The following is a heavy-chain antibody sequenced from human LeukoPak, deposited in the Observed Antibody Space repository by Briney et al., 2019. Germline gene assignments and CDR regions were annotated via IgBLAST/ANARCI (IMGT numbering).Heavy chain of an antibody. CDR2: ISTDGNNE. CDR1: GFSFTMYG. V-gene: IGHV3-30*18. Sequence: PGRPLRLSCAASGFSFTMYGIHWARQAPGKGLEWVAVISTDGNNEYYANSVKGRFTISRDNSEDTVYLQVTSLRTEDTAVYYCAKDQIGWAPGYVSGPLDQWGQGTLVTVSS. CDR3: AKDQIGWAPGYVSGPLDQ. J-gene: IGHJ4*02. D-gene: IGHD6-19*01.